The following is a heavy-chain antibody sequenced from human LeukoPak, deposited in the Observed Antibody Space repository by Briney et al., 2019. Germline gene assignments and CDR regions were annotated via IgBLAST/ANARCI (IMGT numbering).Heavy chain of an antibody. V-gene: IGHV3-23*01. J-gene: IGHJ4*02. D-gene: IGHD4-17*01. CDR3: AKERLGGNYGDYAVDY. CDR2: VSGSGDGT. Sequence: PGGSLRLSCAVSGFSFSSYAMSWVRQAPGKGLEWVSSVSGSGDGTYYADSVKGRFTISRDNSKKTLDLHMDSLRAEDTAVYYCAKERLGGNYGDYAVDYWGQGTMVTVSS. CDR1: GFSFSSYA.